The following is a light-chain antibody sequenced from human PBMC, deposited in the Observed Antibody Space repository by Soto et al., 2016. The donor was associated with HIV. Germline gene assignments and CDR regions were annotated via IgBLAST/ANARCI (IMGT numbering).Light chain of an antibody. J-gene: IGLJ2*01. CDR1: NIGSQD. CDR2: DDR. V-gene: IGLV3-21*03. CDR3: QVWDSRSDGL. Sequence: SYELTQPSSVSVAPGKAATITCGGKNIGSQDIHWYQQKPGQAPVLVVYDDRARPSGIPDRFSGSHSGDTATLTISRVEVGDEADYCCQVWDSRSDGLFGGGTRLTVL.